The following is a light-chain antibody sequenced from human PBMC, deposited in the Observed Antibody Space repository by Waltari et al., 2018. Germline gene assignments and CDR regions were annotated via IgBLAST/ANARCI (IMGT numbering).Light chain of an antibody. Sequence: SYELTQPPSVSVSPGQTASITCPGDKLGDKYACWYQQKPGQSPVLVSYQDSKRPSGIPERFSGSNSGNTATLTISGTQAMDEADYYCQAWDSSTAHVVFGGGTKLTVL. J-gene: IGLJ2*01. CDR1: KLGDKY. V-gene: IGLV3-1*01. CDR3: QAWDSSTAHVV. CDR2: QDS.